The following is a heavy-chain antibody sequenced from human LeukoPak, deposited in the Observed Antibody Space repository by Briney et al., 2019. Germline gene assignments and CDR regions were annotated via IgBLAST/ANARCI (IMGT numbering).Heavy chain of an antibody. D-gene: IGHD3-22*01. J-gene: IGHJ4*02. V-gene: IGHV3-30-3*01. Sequence: PGGSLRLSCAASGFTFSSYAMRWVRQAPGKGLEWVAVISYDGSNKYYADSVKGRFTISRDNSKNTLYLQMNSLRAEDTAVYYCARDSRSYYYDSSGYYYLGTFDYWGQGTLVTVSS. CDR2: ISYDGSNK. CDR3: ARDSRSYYYDSSGYYYLGTFDY. CDR1: GFTFSSYA.